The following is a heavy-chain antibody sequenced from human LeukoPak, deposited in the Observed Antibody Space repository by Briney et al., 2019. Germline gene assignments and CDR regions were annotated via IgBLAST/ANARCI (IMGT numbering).Heavy chain of an antibody. CDR1: GYTFNEYY. CDR2: INPNDGDT. Sequence: SVKVSCKGSGYTFNEYYMHRVRHAPGHGLEWMGWINPNDGDTNYAQKFQDRVTMTRDTSISTAHMEVSRLRSDDTAVYYCARANFLYCSSSTCLFDYWGQGTLVTVSS. CDR3: ARANFLYCSSSTCLFDY. D-gene: IGHD2-2*01. J-gene: IGHJ4*02. V-gene: IGHV1-2*02.